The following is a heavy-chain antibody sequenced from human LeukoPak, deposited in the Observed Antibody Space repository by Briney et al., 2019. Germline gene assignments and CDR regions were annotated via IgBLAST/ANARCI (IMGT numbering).Heavy chain of an antibody. CDR2: IYYSGST. Sequence: SETLSLTCTVSGGSISSYYWSWIRQPPGKGLEWIGYIYYSGSTNYNPSLKSRVTISVDTSKNQFSLKLSSVTAADTAVYYCARDVEGYSGYDLGYYYYMDVWGKGTTVTISS. CDR3: ARDVEGYSGYDLGYYYYMDV. CDR1: GGSISSYY. D-gene: IGHD5-12*01. J-gene: IGHJ6*03. V-gene: IGHV4-59*12.